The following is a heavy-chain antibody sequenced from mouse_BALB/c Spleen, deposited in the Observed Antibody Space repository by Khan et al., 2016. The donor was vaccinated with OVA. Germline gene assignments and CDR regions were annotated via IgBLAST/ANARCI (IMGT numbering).Heavy chain of an antibody. V-gene: IGHV1-7*01. D-gene: IGHD1-1*01. CDR2: INPSTGYT. J-gene: IGHJ2*01. Sequence: QVQLQQSGAELEKPGASVKMSCKASGYTFINYWILWIKQRPGQGLEWIGYINPSTGYTEYNQNFKDKATLTADISSSTAYMQLSSLTSEDSAVYYGARRGLRWDFDYWGQGTTLTVSS. CDR3: ARRGLRWDFDY. CDR1: GYTFINYW.